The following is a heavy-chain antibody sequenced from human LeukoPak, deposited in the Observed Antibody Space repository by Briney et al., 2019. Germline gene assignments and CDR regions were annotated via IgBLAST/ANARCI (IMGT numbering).Heavy chain of an antibody. J-gene: IGHJ3*02. CDR1: GYTFTGYY. V-gene: IGHV1-2*02. D-gene: IGHD3-3*01. CDR3: ARSTIFGVVSRGGGAFDI. Sequence: GASVKVSCKASGYTFTGYYMHWVRQAPGQGVELMGWINPNSGGTNYAQKFQGRVTMTRDTSISTAYMELSRLRSDDTAVYYCARSTIFGVVSRGGGAFDIWGQGTMVTVSS. CDR2: INPNSGGT.